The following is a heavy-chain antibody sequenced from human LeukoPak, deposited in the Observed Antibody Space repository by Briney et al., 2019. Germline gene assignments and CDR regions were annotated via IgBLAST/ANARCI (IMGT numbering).Heavy chain of an antibody. CDR3: ARHCSGGSCYLGVDY. CDR2: IYYSGST. CDR1: GGSISSYY. D-gene: IGHD2-15*01. Sequence: SETLSLTCTVSGGSISSYYWSWIRQPPGKGLEWIGYIYYSGSTNYNPSLKSRVTISVDTSKNQFSLKLSSVTAADTAVYYCARHCSGGSCYLGVDYWGQGTLDTVSS. V-gene: IGHV4-59*08. J-gene: IGHJ4*02.